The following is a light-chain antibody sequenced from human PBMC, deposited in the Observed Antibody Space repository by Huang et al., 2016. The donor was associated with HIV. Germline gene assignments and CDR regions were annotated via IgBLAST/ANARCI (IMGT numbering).Light chain of an antibody. Sequence: EVVLTQSPATLSLSPGERATLSCRASQSVTNSLAWYQQKPGQPPRLLIYDASTRATGIPPRFSGSGSGTDFTLTISSLEPEDFAVYYCQQRNDWPPYTFGQGTRLEIK. CDR2: DAS. CDR1: QSVTNS. CDR3: QQRNDWPPYT. J-gene: IGKJ2*01. V-gene: IGKV3-11*01.